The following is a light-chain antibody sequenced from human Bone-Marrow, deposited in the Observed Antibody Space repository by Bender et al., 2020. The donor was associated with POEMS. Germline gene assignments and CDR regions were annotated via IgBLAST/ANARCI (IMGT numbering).Light chain of an antibody. CDR1: KGVAGSYDL. CDR2: DVS. CDR3: CSYVGSYTLE. J-gene: IGLJ2*01. Sequence: SGLTQPRSVSGSLGQSVTISCTETKGVAGSYDLVSWYQQNPGKAPQLIVFDVSHRPADVPDRSSGSKSGNTDSLTISGLQADDEADYYCCSYVGSYTLEFAGGTRLTVL. V-gene: IGLV2-11*01.